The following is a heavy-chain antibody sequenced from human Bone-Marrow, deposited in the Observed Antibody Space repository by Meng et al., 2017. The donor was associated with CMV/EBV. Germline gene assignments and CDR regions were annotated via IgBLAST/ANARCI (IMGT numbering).Heavy chain of an antibody. CDR3: ARDSWLQGTSFEY. D-gene: IGHD3-22*01. CDR1: GASISTRYY. CDR2: IYHSGST. J-gene: IGHJ4*02. V-gene: IGHV4-38-2*02. Sequence: SQTLSLTCTVSGASISTRYYWGWIRQPPGKGLEWIGSIYHSGSTYNNPSLESRVTISIDTSKNQFSLKLSSVTAADTAVYYCARDSWLQGTSFEYWGQGLRVTCSS.